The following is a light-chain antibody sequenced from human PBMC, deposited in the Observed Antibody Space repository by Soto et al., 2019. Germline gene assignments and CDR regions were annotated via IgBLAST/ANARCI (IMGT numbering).Light chain of an antibody. J-gene: IGKJ1*01. CDR3: QQYNSYWT. V-gene: IGKV1-5*03. Sequence: DIQMTQSPSTLSASVGDRVTMTCRASQSISSWLAWYQQKPGKAPKLLIYKASSLESGVPSRFSGSGSGTEFTLTISSLQPDDFSTYYCQQYNSYWTFAQGTKVEIK. CDR2: KAS. CDR1: QSISSW.